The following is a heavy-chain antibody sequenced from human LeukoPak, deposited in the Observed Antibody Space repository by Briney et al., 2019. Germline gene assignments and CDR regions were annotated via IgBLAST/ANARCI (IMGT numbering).Heavy chain of an antibody. CDR2: ISSSGSAI. V-gene: IGHV3-48*04. Sequence: GGSLRLSCAASGFTFSNYGMHWVRQAPGKGLEWVSYISSSGSAIYYADSVKGRFTISRDNAKNSLYLQMNSLRAEDTAVYYCARLLTGVPDYWGQGSQVTVSS. D-gene: IGHD1-14*01. CDR1: GFTFSNYG. CDR3: ARLLTGVPDY. J-gene: IGHJ4*02.